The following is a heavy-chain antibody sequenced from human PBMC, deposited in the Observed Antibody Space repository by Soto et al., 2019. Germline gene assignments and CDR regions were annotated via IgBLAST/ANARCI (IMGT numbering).Heavy chain of an antibody. CDR1: GFTFSSYW. CDR2: ITYDGSNK. V-gene: IGHV3-30*03. CDR3: ARTTAWASFGGEDY. J-gene: IGHJ4*02. D-gene: IGHD4-17*01. Sequence: PGGSLRLSCAASGFTFSSYWMHWFRQAPGKGLEWVSLITYDGSNKNYADSVKGRFTISRDNPNSTLFLQMNSLRIEDTAIYYCARTTAWASFGGEDYWGQGTLVTVSS.